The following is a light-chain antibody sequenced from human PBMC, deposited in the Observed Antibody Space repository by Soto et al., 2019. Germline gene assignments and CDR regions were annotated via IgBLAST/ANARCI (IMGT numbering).Light chain of an antibody. CDR3: QSYDSTLSARYV. CDR1: SSNIGAGYD. V-gene: IGLV1-40*01. CDR2: ANI. Sequence: QSVLTQPPSVSGAPGQRVTIPCTRSSSNIGAGYDVHWYQQRPGAAPKLLISANINRPSGVPDRFSGSKSGTSASLAITGLQADDEGDYYCQSYDSTLSARYVFGTGTKVTVL. J-gene: IGLJ1*01.